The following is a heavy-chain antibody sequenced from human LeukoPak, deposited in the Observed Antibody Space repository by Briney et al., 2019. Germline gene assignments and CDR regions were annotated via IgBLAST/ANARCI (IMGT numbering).Heavy chain of an antibody. CDR3: ARSGYSGYETYMDV. V-gene: IGHV1-69*06. CDR1: GGTFSSYA. Sequence: GASVKVSCKASGGTFSSYAISWVRQAPGQGLEWVGGIIPIFGTANYAQKFQGRVTITADKSTSTAYMELSSLRSEDTAVYYCARSGYSGYETYMDVWGKGTTVTVSS. CDR2: IIPIFGTA. J-gene: IGHJ6*03. D-gene: IGHD5-12*01.